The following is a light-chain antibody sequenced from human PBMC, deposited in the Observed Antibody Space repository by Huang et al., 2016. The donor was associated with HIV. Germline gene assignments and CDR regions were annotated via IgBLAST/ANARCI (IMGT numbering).Light chain of an antibody. CDR2: AAS. CDR1: QDINNF. V-gene: IGKV1-8*01. CDR3: QQYYSCRT. Sequence: AIRMTQSPSSLSASTGDRVNITCRASQDINNFLAWYQQKPGKAPNLLIYAASILDTGIPSRFSGSGSGTEFNLSISCLQSEDFATYYCQQYYSCRTFGQGTQVEIK. J-gene: IGKJ1*01.